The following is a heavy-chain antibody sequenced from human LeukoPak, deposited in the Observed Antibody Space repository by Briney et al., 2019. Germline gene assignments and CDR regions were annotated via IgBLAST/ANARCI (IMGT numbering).Heavy chain of an antibody. D-gene: IGHD3-10*01. J-gene: IGHJ4*02. CDR1: ADSLSSGGHY. V-gene: IGHV4-31*03. CDR2: IHHSGRS. Sequence: SETLSLTCTVSADSLSSGGHYWAWIRQFPGKGLESIGFIHHSGRSRHNPSLKDRVAISVDTSRKQFGLKLSSVTAADTAMYYCARGGNRFGGFYFDYWGQGIQVIVSS. CDR3: ARGGNRFGGFYFDY.